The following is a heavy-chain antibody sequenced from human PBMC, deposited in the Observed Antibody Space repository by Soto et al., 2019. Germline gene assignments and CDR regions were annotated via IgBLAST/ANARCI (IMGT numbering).Heavy chain of an antibody. CDR2: ISGSGGST. CDR1: GLTFSSYA. CDR3: AKDKRAGYYYDSSGYYHPFYYYYGMDV. D-gene: IGHD3-22*01. Sequence: GGSLRLSCAASGLTFSSYAMSWISPAPGKGLEWISAISGSGGSTYYADSVKGRFTISRDNSKNTLYLQMNSLRAEDTAVYYCAKDKRAGYYYDSSGYYHPFYYYYGMDVWGQGTTVTVSS. V-gene: IGHV3-23*01. J-gene: IGHJ6*02.